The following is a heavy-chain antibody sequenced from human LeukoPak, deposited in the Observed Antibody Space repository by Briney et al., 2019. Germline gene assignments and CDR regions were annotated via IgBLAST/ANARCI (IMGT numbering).Heavy chain of an antibody. J-gene: IGHJ4*02. D-gene: IGHD5-18*01. CDR2: VWYDGTNK. Sequence: PGGSLRLSCAASGFTFSNYGIHWVRQAPGKGLEWVAVVWYDGTNKYYADSVKGRFTISRDNSKNTLYLQMNSLRAEDTAMYYCAKDRDTAMEIDYWGQGTLVTVSS. V-gene: IGHV3-33*06. CDR3: AKDRDTAMEIDY. CDR1: GFTFSNYG.